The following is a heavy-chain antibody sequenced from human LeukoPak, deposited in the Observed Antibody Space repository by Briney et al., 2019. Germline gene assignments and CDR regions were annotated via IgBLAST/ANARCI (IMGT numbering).Heavy chain of an antibody. Sequence: GGSLRLSCAASGFTFSSYEMNWVRQAPGKGLEWVSYISSSGSTIYYADSVKGRFTISRDNAKNSLYLQMNSLRVEDTAVYFCASGLYGDYIDYWGQGTLVTVSS. J-gene: IGHJ4*02. CDR2: ISSSGSTI. CDR3: ASGLYGDYIDY. V-gene: IGHV3-48*03. CDR1: GFTFSSYE. D-gene: IGHD4-17*01.